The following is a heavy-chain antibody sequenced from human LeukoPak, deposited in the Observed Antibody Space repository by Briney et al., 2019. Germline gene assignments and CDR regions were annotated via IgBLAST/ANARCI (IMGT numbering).Heavy chain of an antibody. Sequence: GGSLRLSCAASGFTFSSYGMHWVRQASGKGLEWVAVISYDGSNKYYADSVKGRFTISRDNSKNTLYLQMNSLRAEDTAVYYCAKDRDILTGFDYWGQGTLVTVSS. CDR2: ISYDGSNK. J-gene: IGHJ4*02. CDR3: AKDRDILTGFDY. D-gene: IGHD3-9*01. CDR1: GFTFSSYG. V-gene: IGHV3-30*18.